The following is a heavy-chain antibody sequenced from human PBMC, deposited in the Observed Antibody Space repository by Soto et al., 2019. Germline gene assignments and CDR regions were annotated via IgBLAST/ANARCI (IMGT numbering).Heavy chain of an antibody. D-gene: IGHD5-12*01. Sequence: LLIISLRWTVADGTSGGGGCCCIFIHQNPGKGLEWIGYIYYSGSTYYNPSLKSRVTISVDTSKNQFSLKLSSVTAADTAVYYFARVNIVATIPDYFEYWGQRTSVTGSS. V-gene: IGHV4-31*02. J-gene: IGHJ4*02. CDR1: DGTSGGGGCC. CDR3: ARVNIVATIPDYFEY. CDR2: IYYSGST.